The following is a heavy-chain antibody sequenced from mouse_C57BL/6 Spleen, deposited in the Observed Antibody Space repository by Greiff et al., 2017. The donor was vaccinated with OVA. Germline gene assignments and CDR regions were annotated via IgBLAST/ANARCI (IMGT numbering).Heavy chain of an antibody. J-gene: IGHJ2*01. CDR3: ASFATVAPYYFDY. Sequence: QVQLQQSGPELVKPGASVKISCKASGYTFTDYYINWVKQRPGQGLEWIGWIFPGSGSTYYNEKFKGKATLTVDKSSSTAYLLLSSLTSEDSAVYFCASFATVAPYYFDYWGQGTTLTVSS. D-gene: IGHD1-1*01. CDR1: GYTFTDYY. V-gene: IGHV1-75*01. CDR2: IFPGSGST.